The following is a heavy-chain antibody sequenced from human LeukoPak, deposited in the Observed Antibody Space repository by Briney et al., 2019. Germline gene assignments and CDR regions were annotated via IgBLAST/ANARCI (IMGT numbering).Heavy chain of an antibody. CDR3: AKEGDIVVVTAMPIDY. Sequence: SGGSLRLSCAASGFTFSSYAVSWVRQAPGKGLEWVSAISGSGGSTYYADSVKGRFTISRDNSKNTLYLQMNSLRAEDTAVYYCAKEGDIVVVTAMPIDYWGQGTLVTVSS. CDR2: ISGSGGST. D-gene: IGHD2-21*02. CDR1: GFTFSSYA. J-gene: IGHJ4*02. V-gene: IGHV3-23*01.